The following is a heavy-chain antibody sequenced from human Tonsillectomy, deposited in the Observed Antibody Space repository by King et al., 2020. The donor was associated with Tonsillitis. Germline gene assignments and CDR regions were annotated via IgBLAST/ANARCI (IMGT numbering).Heavy chain of an antibody. CDR1: GFTFSAYA. CDR2: ISGGGGST. Sequence: VQLVESGGGLVQPGGSLRLSCAGSGFTFSAYAMSWVRQAPGKGLEWVSAISGGGGSTYYADSGKGRFTISRDNSKNTQSLLMDNLRAEDTAVYYCASHYDFRSGSAHGFFDLWGRGTLVTVSS. J-gene: IGHJ2*01. D-gene: IGHD3-3*01. V-gene: IGHV3-23*04. CDR3: ASHYDFRSGSAHGFFDL.